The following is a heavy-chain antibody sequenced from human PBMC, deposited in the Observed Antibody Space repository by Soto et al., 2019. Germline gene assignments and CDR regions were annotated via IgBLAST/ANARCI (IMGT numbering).Heavy chain of an antibody. CDR2: IYYSGGT. V-gene: IGHV4-31*03. J-gene: IGHJ6*02. D-gene: IGHD3-10*01. CDR3: ARDKKGYYYRWGSYYNPARGMDV. CDR1: GGSISSGGYY. Sequence: TLSLTCTVSGGSISSGGYYWSWIRQHPGKGLEWIGYIYYSGGTYYNPSLKSRVTISVDTSKNQFSLKLSSGTAADTAVYYSARDKKGYYYRWGSYYNPARGMDVWGQGTTVTVSS.